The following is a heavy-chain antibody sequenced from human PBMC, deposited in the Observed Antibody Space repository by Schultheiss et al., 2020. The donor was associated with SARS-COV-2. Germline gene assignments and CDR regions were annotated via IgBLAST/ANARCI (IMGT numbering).Heavy chain of an antibody. Sequence: SETLSLTCAVYGGSFSGYYWSWIRQPPGKGLEWIGYIYYSGSTNYNPSLKSRVTISVDTSKNQFSLKLRSVTAADTAVYFCARCSSGYYGFDSWGQGTLVTVSS. CDR1: GGSFSGYY. D-gene: IGHD3-22*01. V-gene: IGHV4-59*01. CDR2: IYYSGST. J-gene: IGHJ4*02. CDR3: ARCSSGYYGFDS.